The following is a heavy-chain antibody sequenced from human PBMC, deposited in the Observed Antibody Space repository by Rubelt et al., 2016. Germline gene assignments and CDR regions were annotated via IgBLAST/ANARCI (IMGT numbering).Heavy chain of an antibody. V-gene: IGHV1-18*01. CDR2: ISPNRGNK. CDR3: ARAPYRSTDDA. Sequence: QDHLVQSGAEVKKPGTSVKVSCKASGYTFMKFRITWVRQAPGQGLEWMGWISPNRGNKNYAQKVQDRVTMTMDKPTSADYMELRSLRSDDTAVYYAARAPYRSTDDAWGQGTLVTVSS. CDR1: GYTFMKFR. D-gene: IGHD2-2*01. J-gene: IGHJ5*02.